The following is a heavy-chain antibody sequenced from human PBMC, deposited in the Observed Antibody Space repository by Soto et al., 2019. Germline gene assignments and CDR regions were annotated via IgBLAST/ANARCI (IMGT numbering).Heavy chain of an antibody. Sequence: QVQLQESGPGLVKPSQTLSLACSVSGASISSGGYFWSWIRQLPGKGLEWIGYIHYSGSTYYNPSLKSRVVMSMDTSKNDFSLKLSSVTAAYTAVFYCARGFVETAMAFDYWGQGALVTVSS. V-gene: IGHV4-31*03. CDR1: GASISSGGYF. J-gene: IGHJ4*02. D-gene: IGHD5-18*01. CDR3: ARGFVETAMAFDY. CDR2: IHYSGST.